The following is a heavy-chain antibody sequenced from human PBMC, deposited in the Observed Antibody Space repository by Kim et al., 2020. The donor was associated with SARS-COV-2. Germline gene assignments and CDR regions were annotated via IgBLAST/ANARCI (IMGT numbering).Heavy chain of an antibody. J-gene: IGHJ5*02. V-gene: IGHV3-21*01. Sequence: GGSLRLSCAASGFTFSSYSMNWVRQAPGKGLEWVSSISSSSSYIYYADSVKGRFTISRDNAKNSLYLQMNSLRAEDTAVYYCASGYSSSWYWFDPWGQGTLVTVSS. CDR1: GFTFSSYS. D-gene: IGHD6-13*01. CDR3: ASGYSSSWYWFDP. CDR2: ISSSSSYI.